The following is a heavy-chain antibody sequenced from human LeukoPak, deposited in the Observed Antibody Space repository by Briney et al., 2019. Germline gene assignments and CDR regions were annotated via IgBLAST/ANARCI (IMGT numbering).Heavy chain of an antibody. V-gene: IGHV3-48*04. CDR2: ISSSGSTI. CDR3: ARIEIVVRGEAIDY. D-gene: IGHD3-10*01. J-gene: IGHJ4*02. Sequence: PGGSLRLSCAASGFTFSSYSMNWVRQAPGKGLEWVSYISSSGSTIYYADSVKGRFTISRDNAKNSLYLQMNSLRAEDTAVYYCARIEIVVRGEAIDYWGQGTLVTVSS. CDR1: GFTFSSYS.